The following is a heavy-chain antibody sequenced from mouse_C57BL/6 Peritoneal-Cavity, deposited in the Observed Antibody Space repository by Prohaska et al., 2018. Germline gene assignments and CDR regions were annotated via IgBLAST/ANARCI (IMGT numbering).Heavy chain of an antibody. D-gene: IGHD1-1*01. Sequence: GVHCVRQTPEKALEWVAYISSCSSTIYYADTVKGRVTISRDNANNTLYLQMSSLTSEDTAMYYCARSNTVGGYYIDYWGQGTTLTVSS. V-gene: IGHV5-17*03. CDR3: ARSNTVGGYYIDY. CDR2: ISSCSSTI. CDR1: G. J-gene: IGHJ2*01.